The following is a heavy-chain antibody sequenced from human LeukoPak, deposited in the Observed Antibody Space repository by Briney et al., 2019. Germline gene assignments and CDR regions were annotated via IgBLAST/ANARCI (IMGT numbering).Heavy chain of an antibody. V-gene: IGHV4-59*01. CDR3: ARDLSYCSSTSCYGYIDG. J-gene: IGHJ6*03. D-gene: IGHD2-2*01. Sequence: PSETLSLTCTVSGGSISGFHWSWIRHPPGKGLEWVGYVYYSGSTDYNPSLNSRVTISLDTSKKQFPLNMSSVTAPDTAVYYCARDLSYCSSTSCYGYIDGWGKGTTVSVSS. CDR2: VYYSGST. CDR1: GGSISGFH.